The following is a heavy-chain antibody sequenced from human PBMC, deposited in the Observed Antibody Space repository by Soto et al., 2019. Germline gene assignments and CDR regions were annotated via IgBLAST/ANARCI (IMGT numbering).Heavy chain of an antibody. J-gene: IGHJ4*02. CDR3: AKNLDSSGYYYDGLCMAFDY. Sequence: VQLVESGGGVVQPGRSLRLSCAASGFAFNSYGMHWVRQAPGKGLEWVAVISYDGSNQYYADSVKGRFTISRDNSMSALYLQMNSLRAEDTAVYYCAKNLDSSGYYYDGLCMAFDYWGQGTLVAVSS. CDR1: GFAFNSYG. V-gene: IGHV3-30*18. D-gene: IGHD3-22*01. CDR2: ISYDGSNQ.